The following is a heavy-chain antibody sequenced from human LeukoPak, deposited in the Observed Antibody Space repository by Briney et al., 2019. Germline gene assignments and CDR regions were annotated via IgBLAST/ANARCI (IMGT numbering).Heavy chain of an antibody. CDR3: ARLLSGPGYGMDV. V-gene: IGHV4-30-2*01. CDR2: IYHSGST. J-gene: IGHJ6*02. Sequence: SETLSLTCAVSGGSISSGGYSWSWIRQPPGKGLEWIGYIYHSGSTYYNPSLKSRVTISLDRSKNQFSLKLSSVTAADTAVYYCARLLSGPGYGMDVWGQGTTVTVSS. CDR1: GGSISSGGYS. D-gene: IGHD1-26*01.